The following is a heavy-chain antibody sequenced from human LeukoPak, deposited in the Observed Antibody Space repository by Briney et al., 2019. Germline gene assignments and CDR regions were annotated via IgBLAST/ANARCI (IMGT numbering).Heavy chain of an antibody. J-gene: IGHJ4*02. CDR2: IKQDGSEK. CDR3: ARGRPHGNDY. Sequence: PGGSLRLACAASGFTFSSYWMSWVRQAPGKGLEWVANIKQDGSEKYYVDSVKDRFTISRDNAKNSLYLQMNSLRVEDTAVYYCARGRPHGNDYWGQGTLVTVSS. V-gene: IGHV3-7*01. D-gene: IGHD4-17*01. CDR1: GFTFSSYW.